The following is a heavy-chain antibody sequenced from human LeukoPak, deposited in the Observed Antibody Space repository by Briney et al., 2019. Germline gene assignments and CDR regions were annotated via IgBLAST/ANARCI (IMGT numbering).Heavy chain of an antibody. D-gene: IGHD3-10*01. CDR2: MSPNSGNT. Sequence: ASVKVSCKASGYTFTSYDINWVRQATGQGLEWRGWMSPNSGNTGYAQKFQDRVTMTRNTAISTAYMELSGLRSEDTAVYYCARVAIMVRGVIISPHFDYWGQGTLVTVSS. CDR1: GYTFTSYD. CDR3: ARVAIMVRGVIISPHFDY. V-gene: IGHV1-8*01. J-gene: IGHJ4*02.